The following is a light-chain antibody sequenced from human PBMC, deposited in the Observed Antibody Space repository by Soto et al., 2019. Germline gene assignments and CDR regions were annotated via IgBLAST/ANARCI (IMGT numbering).Light chain of an antibody. CDR3: QHYYNWPPWT. Sequence: ELVLTQSPAGMSLYPGERANHSSRPSQSVSSNFAWCQQKPGQAPSLIIYGAYTRATGIPPRFSGSGSGTEFTLTISRLQSEDLAVYYCQHYYNWPPWTVGQGTKGVI. CDR1: QSVSSN. V-gene: IGKV3-15*01. CDR2: GAY. J-gene: IGKJ1*01.